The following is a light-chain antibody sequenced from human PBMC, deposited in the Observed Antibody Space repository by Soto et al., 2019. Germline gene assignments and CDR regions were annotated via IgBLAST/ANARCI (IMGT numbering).Light chain of an antibody. J-gene: IGKJ1*01. CDR2: DAS. V-gene: IGKV3-11*01. CDR1: QSVSSN. CDR3: QQRSNWPWT. Sequence: VLTQSRGTLSLSPGERATLSCRASQSVSSNLAWYQQKPGQAPRLLIYDASNRATGIPARFSGSGSGTDFTLTISSLEPEDFAVYYCQQRSNWPWTFGQGTKVDI.